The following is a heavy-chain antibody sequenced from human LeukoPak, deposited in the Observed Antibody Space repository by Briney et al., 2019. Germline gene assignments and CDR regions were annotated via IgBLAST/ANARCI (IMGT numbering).Heavy chain of an antibody. V-gene: IGHV4-39*07. J-gene: IGHJ6*03. D-gene: IGHD2-2*01. CDR2: IYYSGST. CDR3: ARDPPAGAYYYYYYMDV. CDR1: GGSISSSSYY. Sequence: SETLSLTCTVSGGSISSSSYYWGWIRQPPGKGLEWIGSIYYSGSTYYNPSLKSRVTISVDTSKNQFSLKLSSVTAADTAVYYCARDPPAGAYYYYYYMDVWGKGTTVTVSS.